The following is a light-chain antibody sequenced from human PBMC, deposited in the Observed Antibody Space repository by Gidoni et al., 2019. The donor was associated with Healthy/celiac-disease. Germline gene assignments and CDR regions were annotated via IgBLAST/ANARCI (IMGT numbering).Light chain of an antibody. CDR3: AAWDDSLSVVV. CDR1: SSNIGSNY. J-gene: IGLJ2*01. V-gene: IGLV1-47*01. CDR2: RNN. Sequence: QSVLTQPPSASGTPGQRVTISCSGSSSNIGSNYVYWYQQLPGTAPNLLIYRNNQRPSGVPDRFSGSNSGTSASLAISGLRSEDEADYYCAAWDDSLSVVVFGGGTKLTV.